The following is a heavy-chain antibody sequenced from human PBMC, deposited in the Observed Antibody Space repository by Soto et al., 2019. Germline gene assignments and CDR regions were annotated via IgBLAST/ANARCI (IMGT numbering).Heavy chain of an antibody. CDR2: VRGTNENT. Sequence: PGGSLRLSCAASGFDFSYYVMNWVRQAPGKGLEWVSLVRGTNENTYYADSVRGRFTIYRDNSRNTLYLQMNFLRAEDTAIYYCAKDWTHLDYWGPGTLVTVS. J-gene: IGHJ4*02. D-gene: IGHD3-3*01. CDR3: AKDWTHLDY. V-gene: IGHV3-23*01. CDR1: GFDFSYYV.